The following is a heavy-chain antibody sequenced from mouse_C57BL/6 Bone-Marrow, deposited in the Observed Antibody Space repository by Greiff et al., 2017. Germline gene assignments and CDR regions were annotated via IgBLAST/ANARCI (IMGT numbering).Heavy chain of an antibody. CDR3: ARRGSSRYAMDY. V-gene: IGHV5-6*01. Sequence: DVQLVESGGDLVKPGGSLKLSCAASGFTFSSYGMSWVRQTPDKRLEWVATISSGGSYTYYPDSVKGRFTISRDNAKNTLYLQMSSLKSEDTAMYYCARRGSSRYAMDYWGQGTSVTVSS. CDR1: GFTFSSYG. CDR2: ISSGGSYT. D-gene: IGHD1-1*01. J-gene: IGHJ4*01.